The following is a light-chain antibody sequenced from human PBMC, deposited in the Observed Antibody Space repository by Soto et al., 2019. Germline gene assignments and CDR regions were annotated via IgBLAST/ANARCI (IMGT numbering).Light chain of an antibody. CDR2: TTN. J-gene: IGLJ3*02. V-gene: IGLV8-61*01. Sequence: QTVVTQEPSFSVSPGGTVTLTCGLSSGSVSPSYYPGWFQQTPGQAPRALIYTTNTRSSGVPDRFSGSILGNKAALTITGAQADDESDYYCVLYMGSGIWVFGGVTKVTVL. CDR3: VLYMGSGIWV. CDR1: SGSVSPSYY.